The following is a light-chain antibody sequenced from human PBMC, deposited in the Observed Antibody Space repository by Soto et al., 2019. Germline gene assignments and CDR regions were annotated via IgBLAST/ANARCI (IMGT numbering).Light chain of an antibody. CDR2: GAS. Sequence: EIVLTQSPGTLSLSPGERATLSCRASQSVSSGYLAWYQQKPGQAPRLLIYGASSRATGIPDRFSGSGSGTDFTLTISRLEPEDSAVYYCQQYISSPRTFGQGTKVEIK. CDR1: QSVSSGY. V-gene: IGKV3-20*01. J-gene: IGKJ1*01. CDR3: QQYISSPRT.